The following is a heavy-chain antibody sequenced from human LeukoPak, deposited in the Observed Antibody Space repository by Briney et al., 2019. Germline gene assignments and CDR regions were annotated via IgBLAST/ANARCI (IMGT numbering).Heavy chain of an antibody. V-gene: IGHV3-9*01. CDR2: ISWNSGSI. D-gene: IGHD3-16*01. Sequence: GGSLRLSCAASGFTFDDYAMHWVRQAPGKGLEWVSGISWNSGSIGYADSVKGRFTISRDNAKNSLYLQMNSLRAEDTAVYYCARDVWADYWGQGTLVTVSS. CDR3: ARDVWADY. CDR1: GFTFDDYA. J-gene: IGHJ4*02.